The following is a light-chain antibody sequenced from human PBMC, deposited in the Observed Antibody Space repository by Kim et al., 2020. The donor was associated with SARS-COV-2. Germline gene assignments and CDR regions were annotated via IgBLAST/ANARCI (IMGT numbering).Light chain of an antibody. V-gene: IGLV3-19*01. CDR2: GKN. CDR1: SLRSYY. Sequence: SSELTQDPAVSVALGQTVRITCQGDSLRSYYATWYQQKPGQAPILVIYGKNNRPSGIPDRFSGSSSGNTASLTIPGPQAGDEADYYCNSRDSNDNVVFGG. CDR3: NSRDSNDNVV. J-gene: IGLJ2*01.